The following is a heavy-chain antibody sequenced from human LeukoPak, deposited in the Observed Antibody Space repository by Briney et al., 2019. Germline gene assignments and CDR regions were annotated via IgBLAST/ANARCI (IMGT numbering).Heavy chain of an antibody. D-gene: IGHD2-2*02. V-gene: IGHV3-21*01. Sequence: GGSLRLSCAASGFTFSSYSMTWVRQAPGKGLEWVSSISSSSSYIYYADSVKGRFTISRDNAKNSLYLQMNSLRAEDTAVYYCARDYCSSTSCYTGGPLDYWGQGTLVTVSS. CDR1: GFTFSSYS. J-gene: IGHJ4*02. CDR3: ARDYCSSTSCYTGGPLDY. CDR2: ISSSSSYI.